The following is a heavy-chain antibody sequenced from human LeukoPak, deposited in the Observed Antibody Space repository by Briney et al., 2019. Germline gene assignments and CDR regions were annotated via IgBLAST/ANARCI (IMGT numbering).Heavy chain of an antibody. Sequence: PSETLSLTCPVSGASISSGDYYWSWIRQPPGKGLEWIGYIYYSGSTYYNPSLKRRFTISVDTSKNQFSLKLSSVTAADTAVYYCARDLEFYCSSTSCRAFDIWGQGTMVTVSS. CDR3: ARDLEFYCSSTSCRAFDI. CDR1: GASISSGDYY. J-gene: IGHJ3*02. V-gene: IGHV4-30-4*01. D-gene: IGHD2-2*01. CDR2: IYYSGST.